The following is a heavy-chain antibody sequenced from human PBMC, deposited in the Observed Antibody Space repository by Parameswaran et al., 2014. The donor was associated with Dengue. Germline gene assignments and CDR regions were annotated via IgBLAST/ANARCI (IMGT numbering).Heavy chain of an antibody. D-gene: IGHD1-20*01. CDR2: ISSSGTTI. J-gene: IGHJ4*02. Sequence: VRQAPGNGLEWVSYISSSGTTIYYADSVKGRFTISRGNAKNSLYLQMNSLSPEDTGVFYCARGWYNWNEVGYFDYWGQGTLVTVSS. V-gene: IGHV3-11*01. CDR3: ARGWYNWNEVGYFDY.